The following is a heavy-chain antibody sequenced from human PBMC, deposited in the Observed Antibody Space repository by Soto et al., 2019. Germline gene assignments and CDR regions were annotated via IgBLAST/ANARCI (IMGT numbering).Heavy chain of an antibody. J-gene: IGHJ5*02. CDR1: GGSISSHY. D-gene: IGHD5-12*01. CDR2: IYYSGST. Sequence: PSETLSLTCSVFGGSISSHYWSWIRQPPGKGLEWIGYIYYSGSTNYNPSLKSRVTISVDTSKNQFSLKLSSVTAADTAVYYCARGLGINWFDPWGQGTLVTVSS. V-gene: IGHV4-59*08. CDR3: ARGLGINWFDP.